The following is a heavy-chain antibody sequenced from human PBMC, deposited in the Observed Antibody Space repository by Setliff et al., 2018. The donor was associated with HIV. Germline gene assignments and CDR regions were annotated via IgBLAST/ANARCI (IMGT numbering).Heavy chain of an antibody. CDR2: IIPMFGTA. V-gene: IGHV1-69*13. CDR1: GGTFTSYA. D-gene: IGHD2-21*02. CDR3: ARGRVVTCSPDAFDI. Sequence: SVKVSCKASGGTFTSYAVIWVRQAPGQGLEWLGTIIPMFGTANYARKFQGTVTISADESTGTAYMEMTSLRSEDTAVYFCARGRVVTCSPDAFDIWGLGTMVTVSS. J-gene: IGHJ3*02.